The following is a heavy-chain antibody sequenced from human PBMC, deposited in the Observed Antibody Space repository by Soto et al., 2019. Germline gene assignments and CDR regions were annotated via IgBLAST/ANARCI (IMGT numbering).Heavy chain of an antibody. Sequence: GGSLRLSCAASGFTFSSYAMSWVRQAPGKGLEWVSAISGSGGSTYYADSVKGRFTISRDNSKNTLYLQMNSLRAEDTAVYYCAKVYAALVVVAATSHLGFDYWGQGTLVTVSS. D-gene: IGHD2-15*01. J-gene: IGHJ4*02. CDR1: GFTFSSYA. CDR3: AKVYAALVVVAATSHLGFDY. CDR2: ISGSGGST. V-gene: IGHV3-23*01.